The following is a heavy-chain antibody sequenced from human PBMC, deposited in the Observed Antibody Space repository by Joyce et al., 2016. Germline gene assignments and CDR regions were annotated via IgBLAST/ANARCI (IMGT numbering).Heavy chain of an antibody. D-gene: IGHD3-22*01. J-gene: IGHJ4*02. V-gene: IGHV3-7*03. CDR1: GFAFSRYF. CDR3: VRDDSTGYYYFDH. CDR2: MKEDGREE. Sequence: LRLSCEASGFAFSRYFMSWVRQAPGKGPEWVANMKEDGREEYYVGSVRGRFRISRDNARSSLFLQMNNLRSEDAAVYYCVRDDSTGYYYFDHWGRGTLVTVS.